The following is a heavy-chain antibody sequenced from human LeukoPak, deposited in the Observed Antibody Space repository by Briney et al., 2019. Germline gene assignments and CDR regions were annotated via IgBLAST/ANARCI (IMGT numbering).Heavy chain of an antibody. CDR2: ISSSSSYI. Sequence: GGSLRLSCAASGFTFSSYNMDWVRQAPGKGLEWVSSISSSSSYIYYADSVKGRFTISRDNAKNSLYLQMNSLRAEDTAVYYCASASYCICTSCYLDFDYGGQGTLVTVSS. V-gene: IGHV3-21*01. CDR3: ASASYCICTSCYLDFDY. D-gene: IGHD2-2*01. J-gene: IGHJ4*02. CDR1: GFTFSSYN.